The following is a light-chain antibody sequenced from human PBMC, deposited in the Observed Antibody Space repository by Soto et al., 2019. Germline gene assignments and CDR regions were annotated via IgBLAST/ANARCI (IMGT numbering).Light chain of an antibody. V-gene: IGKV3-11*01. Sequence: SLFPGENATLSCSASQSVSSNLAWYQQKPGKAPRLLIYDASNRATGIPARFSGSGSGTDFTLTISSLEPEDFAVYYCQQRSNWISLTCCGRT. CDR1: QSVSSN. J-gene: IGKJ4*01. CDR2: DAS. CDR3: QQRSNWISLT.